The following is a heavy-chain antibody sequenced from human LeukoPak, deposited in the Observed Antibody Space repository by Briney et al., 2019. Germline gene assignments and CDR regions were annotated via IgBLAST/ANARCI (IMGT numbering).Heavy chain of an antibody. CDR2: ISVYNGNT. Sequence: ASVKVSCMASGYTFTSYHISWVRQAPGHALEWMGLISVYNGNTIYAQKLQGRVTMTTDTSTSTAYMELRSLRSDDTAVYYCARNSGYDSYYYYYGIDVWGKGTTVTVSS. CDR3: ARNSGYDSYYYYYGIDV. J-gene: IGHJ6*04. V-gene: IGHV1-18*04. CDR1: GYTFTSYH. D-gene: IGHD5-12*01.